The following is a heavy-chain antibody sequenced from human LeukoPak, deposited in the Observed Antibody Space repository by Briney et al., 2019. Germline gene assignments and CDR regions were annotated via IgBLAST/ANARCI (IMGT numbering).Heavy chain of an antibody. CDR1: GFTFSSYS. D-gene: IGHD3-22*01. J-gene: IGHJ4*02. CDR3: AQDYYDSSGYYYEYYFDY. CDR2: ISSSSSYI. Sequence: KAGGSLRLSCAASGFTFSSYSMNWVRQAPGKGLEWVSSISSSSSYIYYADSVKGRFTISRDNAKNSLYLQMNSLRAEDTAVYYCAQDYYDSSGYYYEYYFDYWGQGTLVTVSS. V-gene: IGHV3-21*01.